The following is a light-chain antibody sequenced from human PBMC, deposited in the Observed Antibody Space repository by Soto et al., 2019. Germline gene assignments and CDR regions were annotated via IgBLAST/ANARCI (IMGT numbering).Light chain of an antibody. V-gene: IGKV2-28*01. CDR1: QILAYSDGNTY. Sequence: DVVMTQSPLSLPVTLGQPASISCRSSQILAYSDGNTYLDWYLQKPGQSPQLLIYMGSNRASGVPDRFSGSGSGTDFTLKISRVEAEDVGVYYCMQTLQSRTFGGGTKVDIK. CDR2: MGS. CDR3: MQTLQSRT. J-gene: IGKJ4*01.